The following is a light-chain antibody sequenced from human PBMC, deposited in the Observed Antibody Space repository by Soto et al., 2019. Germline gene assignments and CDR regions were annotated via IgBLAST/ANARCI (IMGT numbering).Light chain of an antibody. J-gene: IGKJ4*01. CDR3: QQYDNLPFS. CDR1: QDISNY. V-gene: IGKV1-33*01. Sequence: DIPMSQSPSSLSASVGDRVTITCQANQDISNYLNWYQHKPGKPPKLLIYDASNLETGVPSRFSGCKSVTASTFTITSLQPEDIATYYCQQYDNLPFSFGGGTKVEIK. CDR2: DAS.